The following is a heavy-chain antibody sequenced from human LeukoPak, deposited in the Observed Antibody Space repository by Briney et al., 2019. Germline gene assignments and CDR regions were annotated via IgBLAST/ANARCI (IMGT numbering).Heavy chain of an antibody. CDR2: ISYDGSNK. J-gene: IGHJ3*02. D-gene: IGHD2-21*02. CDR3: AKRCGGDCYRGAFDI. CDR1: GFTFSSYG. V-gene: IGHV3-30*18. Sequence: GGSLRLSCAASGFTFSSYGMHWVRQAPGKGLEWVAVISYDGSNKYYADSVKGRFTISRDNSKNTLYLQMNSPRAEDTAVYYCAKRCGGDCYRGAFDIWGQGTMVTVSS.